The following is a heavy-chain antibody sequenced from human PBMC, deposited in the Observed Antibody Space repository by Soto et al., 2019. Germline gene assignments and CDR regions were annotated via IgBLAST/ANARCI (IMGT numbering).Heavy chain of an antibody. D-gene: IGHD2-2*01. J-gene: IGHJ1*01. CDR3: ARSTPYCSSTSRPQYFPH. CDR2: IWYDGSNK. CDR1: GFTFSSYG. Sequence: AGGSLRLSCAASGFTFSSYGMHWVRQAPGKGLEWVAVIWYDGSNKYYADSVKGRFTISRDNSKNTLYLQMNSLRAEDTAVYYSARSTPYCSSTSRPQYFPHWGQGTLVTVSS. V-gene: IGHV3-33*01.